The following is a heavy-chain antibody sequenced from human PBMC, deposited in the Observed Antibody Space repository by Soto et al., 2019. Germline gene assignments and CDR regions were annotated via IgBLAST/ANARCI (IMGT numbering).Heavy chain of an antibody. CDR3: ARAHDFWGGRQQPIDS. J-gene: IGHJ4*02. Sequence: SETLSLTCTVSGGSISSTFYYWVWIRQPPGKGLEWIGSIYYSGSTSYNPSHNPSLKSRLTMSVDTSNNQFSLKLSSVTAADSAVYYCARAHDFWGGRQQPIDSWGQGTLVTVSS. CDR2: IYYSGST. V-gene: IGHV4-39*01. CDR1: GGSISSTFYY. D-gene: IGHD3-3*01.